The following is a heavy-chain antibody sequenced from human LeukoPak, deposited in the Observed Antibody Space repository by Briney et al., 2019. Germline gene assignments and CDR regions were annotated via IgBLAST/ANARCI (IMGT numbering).Heavy chain of an antibody. CDR3: ARAQPALDY. CDR1: GFTITTYA. CDR2: IGGGGTE. J-gene: IGHJ4*02. V-gene: IGHV3-23*01. D-gene: IGHD2-2*01. Sequence: GGSLRLSCAASGFTITTYAVNWVRQAPGKGLEWVSGIGGGGTEYYADSVKGRFNISSDSSQNLDHLQMNSLTVEDTALYYCARAQPALDYWGQGTLVTVSS.